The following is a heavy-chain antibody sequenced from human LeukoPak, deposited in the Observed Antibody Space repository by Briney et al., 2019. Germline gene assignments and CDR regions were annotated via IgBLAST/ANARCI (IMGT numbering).Heavy chain of an antibody. Sequence: SETLSLTCSVSGGSIRSGDHHWAWVRQPPGKGLEFIGSLDESGRPYYNRPLKSRVSISGDTSKNQFSLKLSSVTAADTAVYYCARGGAAAGTKDYYYYYMDVWGEGTTVTVSS. CDR3: ARGGAAAGTKDYYYYYMDV. J-gene: IGHJ6*03. CDR1: GGSIRSGDHH. D-gene: IGHD6-13*01. V-gene: IGHV4-39*07. CDR2: LDESGRP.